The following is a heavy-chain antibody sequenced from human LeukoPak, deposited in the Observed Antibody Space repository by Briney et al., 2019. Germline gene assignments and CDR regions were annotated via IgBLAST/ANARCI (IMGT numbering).Heavy chain of an antibody. Sequence: GGSVRLSCVASGFTFSDYSMNWVRQAPGKGLEWISYIGIDSGNTNYADTVKGRFTISGDKAKSSLYLQMNSLRVEDTAVYYCARDYKYAFDNWGQGTLVTVSS. J-gene: IGHJ4*02. CDR2: IGIDSGNT. CDR3: ARDYKYAFDN. V-gene: IGHV3-48*01. CDR1: GFTFSDYS. D-gene: IGHD5-24*01.